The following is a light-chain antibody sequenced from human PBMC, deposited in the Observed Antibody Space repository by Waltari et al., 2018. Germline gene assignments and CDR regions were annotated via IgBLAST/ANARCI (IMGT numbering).Light chain of an antibody. CDR1: QDISAS. Sequence: EIHMTQSPSSVSASVGDRVSMAFRASQDISASLAWYQQKSGKAPSLLIYHSSTLQSGVQSRFSGAGTGTDFTLTINNLHPEDFATYFCQQGDTSPPTFGPGTKVELK. V-gene: IGKV1-12*01. J-gene: IGKJ1*01. CDR3: QQGDTSPPT. CDR2: HSS.